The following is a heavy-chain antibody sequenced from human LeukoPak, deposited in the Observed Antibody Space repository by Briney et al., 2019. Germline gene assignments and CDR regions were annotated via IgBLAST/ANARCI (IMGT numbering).Heavy chain of an antibody. CDR1: GFTFSSYA. V-gene: IGHV3-30*04. CDR3: ASDILTGFCNY. Sequence: PGGSLRLSCAASGFTFSSYAMHWVRQAPGKGLEWVAVISYDGSNKYYADSVKGRFTISRDNSKNTLYLQMNSLRAEDTAVYYCASDILTGFCNYWGQGTLVTVSS. CDR2: ISYDGSNK. J-gene: IGHJ4*02. D-gene: IGHD3-9*01.